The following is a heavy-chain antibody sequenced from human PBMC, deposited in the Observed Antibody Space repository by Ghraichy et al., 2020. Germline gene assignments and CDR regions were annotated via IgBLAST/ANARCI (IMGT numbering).Heavy chain of an antibody. CDR3: ARWARFHVIVVSSKAFDV. D-gene: IGHD3-22*01. CDR2: ISGSGGDGT. CDR1: GFSFSAYA. J-gene: IGHJ3*01. V-gene: IGHV3-23*01. Sequence: GESLNISCAASGFSFSAYAMAWVRQAPGKGLEWVSHISGSGGDGTYYADSVKGRFIISRDNSKDTVYLQMNSLRAEDTAVYYCARWARFHVIVVSSKAFDVWGQGTMVTVSS.